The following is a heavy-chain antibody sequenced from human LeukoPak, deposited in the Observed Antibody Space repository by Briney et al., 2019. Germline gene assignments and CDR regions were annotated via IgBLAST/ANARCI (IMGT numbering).Heavy chain of an antibody. CDR3: ARAPSKRPFGALTWGI. CDR2: IIPIFGTA. J-gene: IGHJ3*02. V-gene: IGHV1-69*01. Sequence: SVKVSCKASGGTFSSYTISWVRQAPGQGLEWMGGIIPIFGTANYAQKSQGRVTITADESTSTAYMELSSLRSEDTAVYYCARAPSKRPFGALTWGIWGQGTMVTVSS. CDR1: GGTFSSYT. D-gene: IGHD1-26*01.